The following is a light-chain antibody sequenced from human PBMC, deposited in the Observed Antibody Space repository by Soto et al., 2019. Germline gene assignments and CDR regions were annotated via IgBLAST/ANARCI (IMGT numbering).Light chain of an antibody. V-gene: IGKV3-11*01. Sequence: EIVLTQSPATLSLSPGERATLSCRASQSVGNYLAWYQQKPGQAPRLLIFDVSNRATGIPARFSGSGSGTDFTLTISSLEPEDFAVYYGQHRSDWPRLTFGGGTKVEIK. CDR3: QHRSDWPRLT. CDR2: DVS. CDR1: QSVGNY. J-gene: IGKJ4*01.